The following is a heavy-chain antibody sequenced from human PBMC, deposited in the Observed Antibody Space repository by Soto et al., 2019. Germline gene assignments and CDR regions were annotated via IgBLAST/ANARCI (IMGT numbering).Heavy chain of an antibody. CDR1: GFTFSSYS. CDR2: FGSSDAYI. J-gene: IGHJ5*02. CDR3: ARDSRSSNSKNRFDP. Sequence: EVQLVESGGGLVKPGGSLRLSCVASGFTFSSYSMNWVRQAPGRGLEWVSYFGSSDAYIYYADSVKGRFTVSRDNAKNSIYLQMNSLRAEDTAVYYCARDSRSSNSKNRFDPWGQGTLVTVSS. V-gene: IGHV3-21*01. D-gene: IGHD4-4*01.